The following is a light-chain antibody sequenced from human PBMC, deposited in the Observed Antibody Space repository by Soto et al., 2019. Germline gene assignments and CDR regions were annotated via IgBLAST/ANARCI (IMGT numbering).Light chain of an antibody. V-gene: IGKV3-15*01. CDR3: QQYTNRPPWT. CDR2: DAA. J-gene: IGKJ1*01. Sequence: EIVMTQSPATLSVFPGERVTLSCRASQSISNNLAWFQQKPGQAPRLLMYDAATRATGIPARFSGSGSGTEFTLTISSLQSEDFAVYYCQQYTNRPPWTFGQGTRWIS. CDR1: QSISNN.